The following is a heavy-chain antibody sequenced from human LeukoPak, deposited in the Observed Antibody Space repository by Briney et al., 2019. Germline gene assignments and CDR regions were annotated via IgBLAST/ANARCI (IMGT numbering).Heavy chain of an antibody. CDR2: IRYDGSNK. D-gene: IGHD3-22*01. Sequence: PGGSLRLSCAASGFAVGSGRRMSWVRQAPGKGLEWVAFIRYDGSNKYYADSVKGRFTISRDNSKKTLYLQMNSLRAEDTAVYYCAKDDSSGYPVWGQGTLVTVSS. J-gene: IGHJ4*02. CDR1: GFAVGSGR. V-gene: IGHV3-30*02. CDR3: AKDDSSGYPV.